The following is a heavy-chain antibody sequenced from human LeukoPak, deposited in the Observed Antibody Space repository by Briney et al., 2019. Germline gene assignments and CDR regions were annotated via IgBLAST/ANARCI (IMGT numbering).Heavy chain of an antibody. Sequence: GGSLRLSRAASGFTFSDYYMSWIRQARGKGLEWVSYISSSGSTTYYADSVKGRFTISRDNAKNALYLQMNSLRAEDTAVYYCARLRRITGTTWFDPWGQGTLVTVSS. V-gene: IGHV3-11*01. D-gene: IGHD1-7*01. CDR3: ARLRRITGTTWFDP. CDR1: GFTFSDYY. J-gene: IGHJ5*02. CDR2: ISSSGSTT.